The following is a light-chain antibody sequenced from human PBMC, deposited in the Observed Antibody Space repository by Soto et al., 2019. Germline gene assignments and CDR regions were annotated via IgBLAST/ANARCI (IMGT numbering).Light chain of an antibody. CDR1: QSVKSNY. V-gene: IGKV3-20*01. Sequence: TVLTQSPGTVSLSPGERATLSCRTSQSVKSNYLAWYQQKPGQAPRLLIYGVFNRATGIPGRFSGSGSGTDFTLTISGLEPVDSAVYYCQHYDGSPRTFGQGTKLEIK. CDR2: GVF. CDR3: QHYDGSPRT. J-gene: IGKJ2*01.